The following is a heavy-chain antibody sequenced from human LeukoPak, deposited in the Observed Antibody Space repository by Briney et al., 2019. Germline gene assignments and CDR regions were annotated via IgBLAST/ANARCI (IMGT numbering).Heavy chain of an antibody. CDR1: GGSISSSSYY. CDR2: IYYSGST. V-gene: IGHV4-39*01. D-gene: IGHD3-9*01. CDR3: ARGLRYFDWLEPPDY. Sequence: PSETLSLTCTVSGGSISSSSYYWGWIRQPPGKGLEWIGSIYYSGSTYYNPSLKSRVTISVDTSKNQFSPKLSSVTAADTAVYYCARGLRYFDWLEPPDYWGQGTLVTVSS. J-gene: IGHJ4*02.